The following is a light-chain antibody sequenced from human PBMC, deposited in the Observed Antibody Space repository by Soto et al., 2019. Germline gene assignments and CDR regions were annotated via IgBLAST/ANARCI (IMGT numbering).Light chain of an antibody. CDR1: RGISSY. V-gene: IGKV1-9*01. CDR3: QQLDSYPST. CDR2: AAF. Sequence: DIQLTQSPSFLSASVGDRVTITCRASRGISSYLAWFQQIPVKPPKLVIYAAFTLQPGVPSRVSGGASGTEFTLTISSLQPEDFATYYCQQLDSYPSTFGQGTKLETK. J-gene: IGKJ2*01.